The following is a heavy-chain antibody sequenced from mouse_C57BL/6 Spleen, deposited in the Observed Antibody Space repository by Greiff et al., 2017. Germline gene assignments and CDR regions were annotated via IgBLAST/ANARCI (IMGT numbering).Heavy chain of an antibody. Sequence: EVMLVESGGDLVKPGGSLKLSCAASGFTFSSSGMSWVRQTPDKRLEWVATISSGGSYTYYPTSVKGRFTISRDNAKNTLYLQMSSLKSEDTAMYYCARQITTVVANYAMDYWGKGTSVTVSS. CDR2: ISSGGSYT. CDR1: GFTFSSSG. V-gene: IGHV5-6*02. D-gene: IGHD1-1*01. CDR3: ARQITTVVANYAMDY. J-gene: IGHJ4*01.